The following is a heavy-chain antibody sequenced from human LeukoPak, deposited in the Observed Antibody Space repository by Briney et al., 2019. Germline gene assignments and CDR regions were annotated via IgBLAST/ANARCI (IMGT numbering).Heavy chain of an antibody. D-gene: IGHD6-25*01. Sequence: SGTLSLTCTVSGGSISSGDYYWSWVRQPPGKGLEWIGYIYYSGSTYYNPSLKTRVSISVDTSKNQFSLKLSSVTAADPAGYSYTRPAAAGHWYFDLWGRGTLVTVSS. CDR1: GGSISSGDYY. J-gene: IGHJ2*01. CDR2: IYYSGST. CDR3: TRPAAAGHWYFDL. V-gene: IGHV4-30-4*01.